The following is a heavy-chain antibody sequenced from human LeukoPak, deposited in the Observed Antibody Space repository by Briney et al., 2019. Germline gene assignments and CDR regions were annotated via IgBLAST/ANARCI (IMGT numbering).Heavy chain of an antibody. Sequence: SGGSLRLSCAASGFTFSSYTMKWVRQAPGKGLEWVSSLSIGSAYIYYADSVKGRFTISRDSAKNSLHLQMSSLRAEDTAVYYCARVRNSGSYHDGLDIWGQGTMVTVSS. CDR3: ARVRNSGSYHDGLDI. D-gene: IGHD1-26*01. CDR2: LSIGSAYI. CDR1: GFTFSSYT. V-gene: IGHV3-21*01. J-gene: IGHJ3*02.